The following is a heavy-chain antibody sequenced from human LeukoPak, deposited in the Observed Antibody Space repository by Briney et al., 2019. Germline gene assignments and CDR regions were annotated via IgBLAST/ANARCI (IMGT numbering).Heavy chain of an antibody. V-gene: IGHV1-8*01. CDR2: MNPNSGNT. D-gene: IGHD3-22*01. CDR3: ARGRVYYYDSSGYYPH. CDR1: GYTFTSYD. Sequence: GASVTVSCKASGYTFTSYDINWVRQATGQGLEWMGWMNPNSGNTGYAQKFQGRVTMTRSTSISTAYMELSSLRSEDTAVYYCARGRVYYYDSSGYYPHWGQGTLVTVSS. J-gene: IGHJ4*02.